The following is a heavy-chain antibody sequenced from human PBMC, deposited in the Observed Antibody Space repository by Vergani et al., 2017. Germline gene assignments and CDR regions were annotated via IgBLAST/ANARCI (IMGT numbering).Heavy chain of an antibody. J-gene: IGHJ4*02. V-gene: IGHV3-23*01. CDR3: AKDQGPSEAHDY. CDR1: GFTFSAYP. CDR2: ISARYPST. Sequence: EVQLLQSGGGVIQPGGSVRLSCAASGFTFSAYPMTWVRQAPGKGLEWVSAISARYPSTYYADSVKGRFTISRDNSKNTLYLQMNSLRAEDTAVYYCAKDQGPSEAHDYWGQGTLVTVSS.